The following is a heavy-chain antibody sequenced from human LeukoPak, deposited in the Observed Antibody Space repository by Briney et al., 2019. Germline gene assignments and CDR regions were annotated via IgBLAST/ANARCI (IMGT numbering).Heavy chain of an antibody. CDR2: INHSGST. Sequence: PSETLSLTCAVYGGSFSGYYWSWIRQPPGKGLEWIGEINHSGSTNYNPSLKSRVTISVDTSKNQFPLKLSSVTAADTAVYYCARYIAARPGSTYYFDYWGQGTLVTVSS. D-gene: IGHD6-6*01. CDR1: GGSFSGYY. V-gene: IGHV4-34*01. J-gene: IGHJ4*02. CDR3: ARYIAARPGSTYYFDY.